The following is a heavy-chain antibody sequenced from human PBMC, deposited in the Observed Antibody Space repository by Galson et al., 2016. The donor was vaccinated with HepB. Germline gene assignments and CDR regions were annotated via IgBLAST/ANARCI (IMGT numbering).Heavy chain of an antibody. CDR2: ISSGSSYI. CDR1: GFTLHTYT. V-gene: IGHV3-21*01. CDR3: AKDAILACGTGCYADY. J-gene: IGHJ4*02. D-gene: IGHD2-2*01. Sequence: SLRLSCAASGFTLHTYTMNWVRQAPGKGLEWVSSISSGSSYIYYADSVKGRFTISRDNAKNSLYLQMNSLRAEDTAVYHCAKDAILACGTGCYADYWGQGTLVTVSS.